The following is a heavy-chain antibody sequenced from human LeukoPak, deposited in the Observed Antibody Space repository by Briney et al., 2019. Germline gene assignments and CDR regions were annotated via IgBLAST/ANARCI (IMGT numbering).Heavy chain of an antibody. J-gene: IGHJ6*03. CDR2: ISYDGNNK. Sequence: GGSLRLSCAASGFTFSRNVMHWVRQAPGRGLEWVALISYDGNNKFYADSVKGRFTISRDNSRNTLFLQMNSLRGEDAAVYSCAKGGIPTGPYYYFYYMDVWGKGTTVTVSS. CDR3: AKGGIPTGPYYYFYYMDV. CDR1: GFTFSRNV. D-gene: IGHD3-10*01. V-gene: IGHV3-30*01.